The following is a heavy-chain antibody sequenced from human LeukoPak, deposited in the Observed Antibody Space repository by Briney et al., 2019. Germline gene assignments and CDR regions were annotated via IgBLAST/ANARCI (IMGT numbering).Heavy chain of an antibody. V-gene: IGHV1-46*01. CDR1: GHTFTSYY. D-gene: IGHD2-2*01. Sequence: ASVKVSCKASGHTFTSYYMHWLRQAPGQGLEWMGIINPSGGSTSYAQKFQGRVTMTRDMSTSTVYMELSSQRSEDTAVYYCARGGSSTSRYYYYYMDVWGKGTTVTVSS. CDR3: ARGGSSTSRYYYYYMDV. CDR2: INPSGGST. J-gene: IGHJ6*03.